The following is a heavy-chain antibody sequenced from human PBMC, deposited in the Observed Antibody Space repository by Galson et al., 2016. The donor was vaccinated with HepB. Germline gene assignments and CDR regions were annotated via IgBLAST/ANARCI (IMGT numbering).Heavy chain of an antibody. V-gene: IGHV3-23*01. J-gene: IGHJ4*02. D-gene: IGHD6-19*01. Sequence: SLRLSCAASGFTFRNYALSWVRRAPGKGLEWVSHIDGPTPNTHYADSVRGRFSIYRDNSRDTLYLQMDSLTAEDWAIYYCTTWLSHHFDYWGQGTRVTVSS. CDR3: TTWLSHHFDY. CDR1: GFTFRNYA. CDR2: IDGPTPNT.